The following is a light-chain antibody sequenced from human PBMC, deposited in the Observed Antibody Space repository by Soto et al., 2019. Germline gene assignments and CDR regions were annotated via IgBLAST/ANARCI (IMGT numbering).Light chain of an antibody. CDR2: GAS. Sequence: EIVLTQSPGTLSLSPGERANLSCRASQSVSSSYLAWYQQKPGQAPRLLIYGASSRATGIPDRFSGSGSGTGFTLTISRLEPEDFAVYYCQHYRSSPYTFGQGTKLEIK. J-gene: IGKJ2*01. CDR3: QHYRSSPYT. CDR1: QSVSSSY. V-gene: IGKV3-20*01.